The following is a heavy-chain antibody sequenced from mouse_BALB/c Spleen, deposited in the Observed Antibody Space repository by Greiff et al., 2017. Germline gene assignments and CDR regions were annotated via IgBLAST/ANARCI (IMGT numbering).Heavy chain of an antibody. D-gene: IGHD4-1*01. V-gene: IGHV5-17*02. CDR2: ISSGSSTI. CDR1: GFTFSSFG. J-gene: IGHJ3*01. Sequence: EVKLQESGGGLVQPGGSRKLSCAASGFTFSSFGMHWVRQAPEKGLEWVAYISSGSSTIYYADTVKGRFTISRDNPKNTLFLQMTSLRSEDTAMYYCARSHWGFAYWGQGTLVTVSA. CDR3: ARSHWGFAY.